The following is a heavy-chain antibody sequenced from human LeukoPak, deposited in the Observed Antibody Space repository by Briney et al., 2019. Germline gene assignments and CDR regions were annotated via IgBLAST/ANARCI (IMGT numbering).Heavy chain of an antibody. CDR2: ISGSGGST. CDR3: AKDGYSSGWFSYYFDY. Sequence: PGGSLRLSCAASGFTFSSYAMSWVRQAPGKGLEWVSAISGSGGSTYYADSVKGRLTISRDNSKNTLYLQMNSLRAEDTAVYYCAKDGYSSGWFSYYFDYWGQGTLVTVSS. J-gene: IGHJ4*02. CDR1: GFTFSSYA. D-gene: IGHD6-19*01. V-gene: IGHV3-23*01.